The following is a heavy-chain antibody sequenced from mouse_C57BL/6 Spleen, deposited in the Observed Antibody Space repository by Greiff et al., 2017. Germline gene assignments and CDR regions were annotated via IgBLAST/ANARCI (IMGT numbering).Heavy chain of an antibody. J-gene: IGHJ1*03. CDR2: INYDGSST. Sequence: EVQVVESEGGLVQPGSSMKLSCTASGFTFSDYYMAWVRQVPEKGLEWVANINYDGSSTYYLDSLKSRFIISRDNAKNILYLQMSSLKSEDTATYYCARDYSNYVRYFDVWGTGTTVTVSS. CDR3: ARDYSNYVRYFDV. V-gene: IGHV5-16*01. CDR1: GFTFSDYY. D-gene: IGHD2-5*01.